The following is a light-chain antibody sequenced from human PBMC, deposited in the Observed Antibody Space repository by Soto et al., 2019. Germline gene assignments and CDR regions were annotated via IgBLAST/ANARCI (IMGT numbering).Light chain of an antibody. V-gene: IGKV1-12*01. Sequence: DIPMTQSPSSVSASVGDRVTITCRASQGLGVWLGWYQQKPGKAPQLLIFGASGLQTGVPSRFSGSGSGTDFTITSRSLQPEDFATYYCQQAYSFPLTFGGETKVDIK. CDR2: GAS. CDR3: QQAYSFPLT. CDR1: QGLGVW. J-gene: IGKJ4*01.